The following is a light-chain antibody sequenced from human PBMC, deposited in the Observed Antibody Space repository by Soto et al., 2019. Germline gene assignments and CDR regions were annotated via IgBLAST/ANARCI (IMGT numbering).Light chain of an antibody. V-gene: IGKV3-11*01. CDR3: QQRSNWTPVT. CDR2: DAS. CDR1: QSVSSY. Sequence: EIVLTQSPATLPLSQGERATISCRASQSVSSYLSWYQQKPDQAPRLLIYDASNRATGIPARLIGSGSGTDFTLSISSLAPEDVAVYYCQQRSNWTPVTFGQGTRLEIK. J-gene: IGKJ5*01.